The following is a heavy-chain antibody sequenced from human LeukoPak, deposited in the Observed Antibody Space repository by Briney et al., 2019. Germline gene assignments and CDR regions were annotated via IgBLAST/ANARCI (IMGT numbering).Heavy chain of an antibody. CDR3: ARGNYYGQDY. Sequence: GGSLRLSCGASGFSFSSYWMHWVRQAPGKGLVWISRINSDGSTTSYADSVKGRFTISRDNAKNTLYLQMNSLRAEDTAVYYCARGNYYGQDYWGQGTLVTVSS. V-gene: IGHV3-74*01. CDR1: GFSFSSYW. CDR2: INSDGSTT. J-gene: IGHJ4*02. D-gene: IGHD3-10*01.